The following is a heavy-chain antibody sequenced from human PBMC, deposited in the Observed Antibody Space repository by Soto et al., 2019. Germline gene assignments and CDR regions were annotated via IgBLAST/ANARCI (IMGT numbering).Heavy chain of an antibody. CDR2: IYYSGST. V-gene: IGHV4-31*02. J-gene: IGHJ6*02. Sequence: HPGKXXXWIGYIYYSGSTYYNPSLKSRVTISVDTSKNQFSLKLSSVTAADTAVYYCAREKAERYFDWLFPYNGMDVWGQGTTVTVSS. D-gene: IGHD3-9*01. CDR3: AREKAERYFDWLFPYNGMDV.